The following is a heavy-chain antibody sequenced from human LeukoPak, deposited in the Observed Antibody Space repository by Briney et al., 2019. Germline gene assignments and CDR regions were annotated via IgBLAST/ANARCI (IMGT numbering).Heavy chain of an antibody. CDR1: GFTFSGW. Sequence: PGGSLRLSCAASGFTFSGWMHWVRQAPGKGLVWLSRIKNDGSITSYADSVKGRFTISRDNAKNTLYLQMNSLRVEDTAVYYCTKSDWFDPWGQGTLVTVSS. CDR2: IKNDGSIT. V-gene: IGHV3-74*01. J-gene: IGHJ5*02. CDR3: TKSDWFDP. D-gene: IGHD3-3*01.